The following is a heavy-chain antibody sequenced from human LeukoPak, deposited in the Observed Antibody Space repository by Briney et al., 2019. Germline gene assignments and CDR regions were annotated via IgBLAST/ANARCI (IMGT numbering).Heavy chain of an antibody. CDR1: GFTFSSFA. Sequence: QAGGSLRLSCAVSGFTFSSFAMSWVRQAPGKGLEWVSVISDSGGTTFYADSVKGRFTISRDNSKNTLYLQKNSLRADDTAIYYCAKSMTLQWRGFFDLWGRGTHVTVSS. J-gene: IGHJ2*01. CDR2: ISDSGGTT. D-gene: IGHD6-19*01. CDR3: AKSMTLQWRGFFDL. V-gene: IGHV3-23*01.